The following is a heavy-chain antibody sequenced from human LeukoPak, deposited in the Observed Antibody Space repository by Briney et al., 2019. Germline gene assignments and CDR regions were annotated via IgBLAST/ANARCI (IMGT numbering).Heavy chain of an antibody. V-gene: IGHV4-61*02. CDR1: GGSISSGSYY. CDR3: AREARVAVAGREYYFDY. CDR2: IYTSGST. J-gene: IGHJ4*02. Sequence: PSESLSLTCTVSGGSISSGSYYWSWIRQPAGKGLEWIGRIYTSGSTNYNPSLKSRVTISVDTSKNQFSLKLSSVTAADTAVYYCAREARVAVAGREYYFDYWGQGTLVTVSS. D-gene: IGHD6-19*01.